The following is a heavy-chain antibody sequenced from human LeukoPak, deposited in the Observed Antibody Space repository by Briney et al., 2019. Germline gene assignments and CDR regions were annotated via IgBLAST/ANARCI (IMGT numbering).Heavy chain of an antibody. D-gene: IGHD6-13*01. J-gene: IGHJ3*02. CDR3: ARVLSSWYRDAFDI. Sequence: ASVKVSCKASGYTVTSYAMNWVRQAPGQGLEWMGWINTNTGNPAYAQGFTGRFVFSLDTSVSTAYLQISSLKAEDTAVYYCARVLSSWYRDAFDIWGQGTMVTVSS. CDR1: GYTVTSYA. CDR2: INTNTGNP. V-gene: IGHV7-4-1*02.